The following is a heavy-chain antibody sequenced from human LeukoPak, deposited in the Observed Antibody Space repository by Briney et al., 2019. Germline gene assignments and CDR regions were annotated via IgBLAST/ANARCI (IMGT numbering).Heavy chain of an antibody. V-gene: IGHV3-21*06. CDR2: ISSSSSYI. CDR3: ARTRSGIVVEEQLVLDYYYYYGMDV. Sequence: GGSLRLSCAASGFTFSSYSMNWVRQAPGKGLEWVSSISSSSSYIYYADSVKGRFTISRDNAKNSLFLQMNSLRAEDTAVYYCARTRSGIVVEEQLVLDYYYYYGMDVWGQGTTVTVSS. CDR1: GFTFSSYS. D-gene: IGHD6-13*01. J-gene: IGHJ6*02.